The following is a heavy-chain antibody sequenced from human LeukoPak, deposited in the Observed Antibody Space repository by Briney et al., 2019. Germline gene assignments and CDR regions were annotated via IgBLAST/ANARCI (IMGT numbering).Heavy chain of an antibody. Sequence: SETLSLTCTVSGGSISSYYWSWIRQPPGKGLEWIGYIYYSGSTNYNPSLKSRVTISVDTSKNQFSLKLSSVTAADTAVYYCARDRCGGDCYPNWFDPWGQGTLVTVSS. CDR3: ARDRCGGDCYPNWFDP. J-gene: IGHJ5*02. V-gene: IGHV4-59*01. D-gene: IGHD2-21*02. CDR1: GGSISSYY. CDR2: IYYSGST.